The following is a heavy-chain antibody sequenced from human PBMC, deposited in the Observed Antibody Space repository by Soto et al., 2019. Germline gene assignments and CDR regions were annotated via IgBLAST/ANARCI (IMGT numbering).Heavy chain of an antibody. J-gene: IGHJ4*02. CDR2: INPNGGST. CDR1: GYTFTSYY. V-gene: IGHV1-46*03. D-gene: IGHD1-1*01. Sequence: QVQLVQSGAEVKNPGASVTVSCRASGYTFTSYYIHWVRQAPGQGLEWMAIINPNGGSTNYAQRFQGRVTVTRDTSTSIVYRELSSLRSEDTAVYYCSRGLGYGDYWGQGTLVTVS. CDR3: SRGLGYGDY.